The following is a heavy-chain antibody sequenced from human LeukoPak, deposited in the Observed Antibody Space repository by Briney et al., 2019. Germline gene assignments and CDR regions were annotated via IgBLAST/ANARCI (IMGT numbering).Heavy chain of an antibody. D-gene: IGHD5-12*01. V-gene: IGHV3-30*04. CDR1: GFTFSSYA. CDR2: ISYDGSNK. CDR3: ARGALSGRTSYFDS. J-gene: IGHJ4*02. Sequence: GGSLRLSCAVSGFTFSSYAMHWVRQAPGKGLEWVAVISYDGSNKYYADSVKGRFTISRDNAKNTLYLQMNSLRDDDTAVYYCARGALSGRTSYFDSWGQGTLVTVSS.